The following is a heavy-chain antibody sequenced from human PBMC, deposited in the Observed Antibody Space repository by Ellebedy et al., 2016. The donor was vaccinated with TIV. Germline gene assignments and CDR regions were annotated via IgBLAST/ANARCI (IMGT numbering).Heavy chain of an antibody. J-gene: IGHJ5*02. CDR3: VRLVAPAHSRWFDP. V-gene: IGHV3-23*01. CDR1: GFTFNNFA. CDR2: FGSVGDT. Sequence: GESLKISXAASGFTFNNFAMSWVRQPPGRGLEWVSTFGSVGDTYYADSVKGRFTISRDNSKNTLSLQMNSLRGDDTAVYYCVRLVAPAHSRWFDPWGQGTLVTVSS. D-gene: IGHD2-15*01.